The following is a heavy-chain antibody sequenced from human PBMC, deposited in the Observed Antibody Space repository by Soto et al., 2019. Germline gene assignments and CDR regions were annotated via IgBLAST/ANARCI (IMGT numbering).Heavy chain of an antibody. CDR3: ARAPVGGYYFDY. D-gene: IGHD2-15*01. Sequence: GGSLRLSCAASGFTFSSYAMHWVRQAPGKGLEWVAVISYDGSNKYYADSVKGRFTISRDNSKNTLYLQMNSLRAEDTAVYYCARAPVGGYYFDYWGQGTLVTVSS. J-gene: IGHJ4*02. CDR2: ISYDGSNK. V-gene: IGHV3-30-3*01. CDR1: GFTFSSYA.